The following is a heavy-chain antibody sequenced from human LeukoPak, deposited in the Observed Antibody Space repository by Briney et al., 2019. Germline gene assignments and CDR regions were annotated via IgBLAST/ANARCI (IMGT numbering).Heavy chain of an antibody. CDR2: IWYDGSNK. D-gene: IGHD6-19*01. J-gene: IGHJ3*02. CDR3: ARDIAVTSFDVFDI. CDR1: GFTFSSYG. V-gene: IGHV3-33*01. Sequence: GGSLRLSCAASGFTFSSYGMHWVRQAPGKGLEWVAVIWYDGSNKYYADSVKGRFTISRDNSKNTLYLQMNSLRAEDTAVYYCARDIAVTSFDVFDIWGQGTMVTVSS.